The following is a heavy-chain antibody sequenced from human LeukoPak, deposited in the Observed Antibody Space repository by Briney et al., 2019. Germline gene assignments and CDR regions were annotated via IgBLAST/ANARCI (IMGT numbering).Heavy chain of an antibody. J-gene: IGHJ6*03. D-gene: IGHD1-26*01. CDR3: AREIWVGATFSDYYYYMDV. CDR2: TYYRAKWYN. CDR1: GDSVSSNSAA. V-gene: IGHV6-1*01. Sequence: SQTLSLTCAISGDSVSSNSAAWNWIRQSPSRGLEWLGRTYYRAKWYNDYAVSVKSRITINPDTSKNQFSLQLNSVTPEDTAVYYCAREIWVGATFSDYYYYMDVWGKGTTVTVSS.